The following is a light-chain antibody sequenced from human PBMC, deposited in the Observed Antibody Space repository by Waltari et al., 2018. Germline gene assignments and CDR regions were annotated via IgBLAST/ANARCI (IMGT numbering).Light chain of an antibody. CDR3: CSYANMVTLFVV. CDR2: DVS. V-gene: IGLV2-14*03. Sequence: QSALTQPASVSGSPGQSITISCTGSSTDAGPHTYVSWYQQHPVKAPKLIIYDVSHRPSGISTRFSGSRSGDTASLTISGLQAEDEADYFCCSYANMVTLFVVFGGGTKLTVL. J-gene: IGLJ2*01. CDR1: STDAGPHTY.